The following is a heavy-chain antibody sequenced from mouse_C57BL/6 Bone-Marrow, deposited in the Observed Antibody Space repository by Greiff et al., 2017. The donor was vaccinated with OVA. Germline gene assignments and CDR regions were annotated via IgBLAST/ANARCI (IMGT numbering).Heavy chain of an antibody. J-gene: IGHJ4*01. D-gene: IGHD2-1*01. CDR2: ISSGGDYI. CDR1: GFTFSSYA. CDR3: TRLLDAMDY. Sequence: EVKLMESGEGLVKPGGSLKLSCAASGFTFSSYAMSWVRQTPEKRLEWVAYISSGGDYIYYADTVKGRFTISRGNARNTLYLQMSSLKSEDTAMYYCTRLLDAMDYWGQGTSVTVSS. V-gene: IGHV5-9-1*02.